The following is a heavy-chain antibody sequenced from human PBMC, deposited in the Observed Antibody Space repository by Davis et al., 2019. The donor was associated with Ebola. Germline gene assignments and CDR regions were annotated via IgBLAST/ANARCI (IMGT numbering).Heavy chain of an antibody. Sequence: GESLKISCAASGFTFSSYGMHWVRQAPGKGLEWVAVIWYDGSNKYYADSVKGRFTISRDNSKNTLYLQMSSLRAEDTAVYYCAKDYYDSTGRYFDYWGQGTLVTVSS. CDR3: AKDYYDSTGRYFDY. CDR1: GFTFSSYG. V-gene: IGHV3-30*02. J-gene: IGHJ4*02. D-gene: IGHD3-22*01. CDR2: IWYDGSNK.